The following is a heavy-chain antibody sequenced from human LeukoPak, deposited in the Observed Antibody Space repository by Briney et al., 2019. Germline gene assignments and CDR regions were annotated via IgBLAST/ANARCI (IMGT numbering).Heavy chain of an antibody. CDR2: IIPIFGTA. CDR1: GGTFSSYA. J-gene: IGHJ6*03. V-gene: IGHV1-69*06. CDR3: AREAYSSGWGLGSNYYYYYYMDV. D-gene: IGHD6-19*01. Sequence: GASVKVSCKASGGTFSSYAISWVRQAPGQGLEWMGGIIPIFGTANYAQKFQGRVTITADKSTSTAYMELSSLRSEDTAVYYCAREAYSSGWGLGSNYYYYYYMDVWGKGTTVTVSS.